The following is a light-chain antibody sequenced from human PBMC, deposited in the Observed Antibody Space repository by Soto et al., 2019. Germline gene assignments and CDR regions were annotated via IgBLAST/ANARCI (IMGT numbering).Light chain of an antibody. CDR1: QSISTW. CDR3: QHYDSYPYT. V-gene: IGKV1-5*01. CDR2: DAS. Sequence: DIQMTQSPSTLSASVGDTVTITCRASQSISTWMAWYQQKPGKAPKLLMFDASTLSGGVPSRFSGSASGTAFTLTISSLQPDDFATYSCQHYDSYPYTFGQGTKVEI. J-gene: IGKJ2*01.